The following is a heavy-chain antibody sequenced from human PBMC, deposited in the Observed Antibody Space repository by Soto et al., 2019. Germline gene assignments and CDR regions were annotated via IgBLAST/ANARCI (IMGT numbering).Heavy chain of an antibody. Sequence: QLQLQESGPGLVKPSETLSLTCTVSGGSISSSSYFWGWIRQPPGKGLEWIGSIYYTGSTDYNPSLEIRVTIPGDTSKNRFSLKLSSMAAADTAVYYCARRLAAVGIRRGGYFDYWGQGTLVTVSS. CDR1: GGSISSSSYF. D-gene: IGHD6-13*01. CDR3: ARRLAAVGIRRGGYFDY. V-gene: IGHV4-39*01. J-gene: IGHJ4*02. CDR2: IYYTGST.